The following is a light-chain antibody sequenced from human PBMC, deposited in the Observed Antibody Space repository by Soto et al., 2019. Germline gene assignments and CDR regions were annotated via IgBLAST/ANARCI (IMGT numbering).Light chain of an antibody. CDR1: SSNIGSNY. CDR3: AAWDDSLSGGV. V-gene: IGLV1-47*02. CDR2: SNN. J-gene: IGLJ3*02. Sequence: QSVLTQPPSASGPPGQRVTISCSGSSSNIGSNYVYWYQQLPGTAPKLLIYSNNQRPSGVPDRFSGSKSGTSASLAISGLRSEDEADYYCAAWDDSLSGGVFGGGTKVTVL.